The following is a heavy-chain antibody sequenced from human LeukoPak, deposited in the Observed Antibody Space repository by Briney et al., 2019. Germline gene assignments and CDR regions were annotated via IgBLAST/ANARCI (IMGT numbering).Heavy chain of an antibody. Sequence: ASVKVSCKASGYIFTSYYMHWVRQAPGQGLEWMGIINPSGGSTSYAQKFQGRVTMTRDTSTSTVYMELSSLRSEDTAVYYCARATDELVVPAAIPDYWGQGTLVTVSS. V-gene: IGHV1-46*01. CDR3: ARATDELVVPAAIPDY. D-gene: IGHD2-2*01. CDR2: INPSGGST. CDR1: GYIFTSYY. J-gene: IGHJ4*02.